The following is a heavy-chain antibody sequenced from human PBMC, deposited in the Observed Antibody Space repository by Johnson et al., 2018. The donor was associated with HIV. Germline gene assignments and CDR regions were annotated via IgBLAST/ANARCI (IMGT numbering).Heavy chain of an antibody. CDR3: AKPPSMGAEAIDI. CDR2: ISYDGSNK. V-gene: IGHV3-30*18. D-gene: IGHD3-16*01. Sequence: QVQLVESGGGLVQPGGSLRLSCAASGFTFSSYAMHWVRQAPGKGLEWVAAISYDGSNKYYADSVEGRFNISRDNAKNERYRQMCSLRPEDAAVDYCAKPPSMGAEAIDIWGQGAMVTVAS. J-gene: IGHJ3*02. CDR1: GFTFSSYA.